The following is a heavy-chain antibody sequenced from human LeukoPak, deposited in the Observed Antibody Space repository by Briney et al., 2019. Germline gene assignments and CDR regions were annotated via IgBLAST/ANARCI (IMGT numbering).Heavy chain of an antibody. J-gene: IGHJ4*02. D-gene: IGHD6-13*01. V-gene: IGHV1-69*05. CDR2: IIPIFGTA. CDR3: ARGEMAAGQFDY. CDR1: GYTFTSYD. Sequence: SVKVSCKASGYTFTSYDINWVRQAPGQGLEWMGRIIPIFGTANYAQKFQGRVTITTDESTSTAYMELSSLRSEDTAVYYCARGEMAAGQFDYWGQGTLVTVSS.